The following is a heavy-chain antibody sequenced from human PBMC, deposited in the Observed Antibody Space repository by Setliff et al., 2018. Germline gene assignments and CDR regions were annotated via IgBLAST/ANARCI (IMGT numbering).Heavy chain of an antibody. CDR1: GFIFSTYW. CDR3: AKPGGWTWPLYYFDY. CDR2: ISSGFET. V-gene: IGHV3-23*01. J-gene: IGHJ4*02. D-gene: IGHD3-10*01. Sequence: GGSLRLSCAASGFIFSTYWMSWVRQAPGKGLEWVAGISSGFETAYADSVKGRFTISKDNSKNTLYLEMTSLRADDTAIYYCAKPGGWTWPLYYFDYWGQGTLVTVSS.